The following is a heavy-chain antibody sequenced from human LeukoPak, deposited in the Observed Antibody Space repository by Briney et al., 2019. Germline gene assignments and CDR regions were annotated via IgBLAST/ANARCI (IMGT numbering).Heavy chain of an antibody. J-gene: IGHJ6*02. Sequence: GGSLRLSCAASGFTFSNAWMSWVRQAPGKGLEWVGRIKSKTDGGTTDYAAPVKGRFTISRDDSKNTLYLQMNSLKTEDTAVYNCTTAEYGDFWSGYYNDYYYYYGMDVWGQGTTVTVSS. V-gene: IGHV3-15*01. D-gene: IGHD3-3*01. CDR3: TTAEYGDFWSGYYNDYYYYYGMDV. CDR1: GFTFSNAW. CDR2: IKSKTDGGTT.